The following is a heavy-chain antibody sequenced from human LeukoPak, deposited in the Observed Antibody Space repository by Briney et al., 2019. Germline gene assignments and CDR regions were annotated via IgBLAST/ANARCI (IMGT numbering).Heavy chain of an antibody. CDR1: GYTFTSYG. J-gene: IGHJ4*02. CDR2: MNPNSGNT. Sequence: ASVKVSCKASGYTFTSYGISWVRQAPGQGLEWMGWMNPNSGNTGYAQKFQGRVTMTRNTSISTAYMELSSLRSEDTAVYYCARGRREIVVVITTYSFDYWGQGTLVTVSS. CDR3: ARGRREIVVVITTYSFDY. V-gene: IGHV1-8*02. D-gene: IGHD3-22*01.